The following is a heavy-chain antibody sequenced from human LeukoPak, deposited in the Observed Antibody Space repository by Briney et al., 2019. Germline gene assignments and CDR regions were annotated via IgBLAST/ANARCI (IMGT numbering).Heavy chain of an antibody. J-gene: IGHJ4*02. CDR3: ARAMTTVTDIDY. D-gene: IGHD4-17*01. Sequence: GASGKVSCKASGYTFTSYGISWVRQAPGQGLEWMGWMSAYNGNTNYAQKLQGRVTMTTDTSTSTAYMELRRLRSDDTAVYYCARAMTTVTDIDYWGQGTLVTVSS. CDR1: GYTFTSYG. V-gene: IGHV1-18*01. CDR2: MSAYNGNT.